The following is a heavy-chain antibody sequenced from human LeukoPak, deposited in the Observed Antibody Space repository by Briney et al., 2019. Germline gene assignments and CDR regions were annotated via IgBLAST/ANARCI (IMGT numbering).Heavy chain of an antibody. Sequence: SETLSLTCTVSGGSISSSSYYWGWIRQPPEKGLEWIGSIYYSGSTYYNPSLKSRVTISVDTSKNQFSLKLSSVTAADTAVYYCARDIGSSPVNWFDPWGQGTLVTVSS. V-gene: IGHV4-39*07. J-gene: IGHJ5*02. CDR1: GGSISSSSYY. CDR3: ARDIGSSPVNWFDP. CDR2: IYYSGST. D-gene: IGHD5/OR15-5a*01.